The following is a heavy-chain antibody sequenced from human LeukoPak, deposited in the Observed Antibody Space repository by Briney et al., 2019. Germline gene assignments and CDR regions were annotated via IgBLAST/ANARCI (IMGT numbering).Heavy chain of an antibody. CDR2: IAYDGSNK. Sequence: SLGLSCAASGFTFSGYGMHWVRQAPGKGLEWVAVIAYDGSNKYYADSVKGRFIISRDNSKNTLYVQMNSLRAEDTAVYYCAKYLAHSSGWLLDAFDIWGQGTMVTVSS. CDR1: GFTFSGYG. D-gene: IGHD6-19*01. CDR3: AKYLAHSSGWLLDAFDI. J-gene: IGHJ3*02. V-gene: IGHV3-30*18.